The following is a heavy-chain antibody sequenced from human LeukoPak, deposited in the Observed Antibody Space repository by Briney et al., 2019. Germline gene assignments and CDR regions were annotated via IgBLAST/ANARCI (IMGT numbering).Heavy chain of an antibody. Sequence: GESLKISCKGSGHSFTSSWIGWVRQMPGKGLEWMGIICPGGSDTRYSPSFQGQVTISADKSISTAYLQWSSLKASDTALYYCARRQYYDSTGYFDYWGQGTLVTVSS. D-gene: IGHD3-22*01. V-gene: IGHV5-51*01. CDR2: ICPGGSDT. CDR1: GHSFTSSW. J-gene: IGHJ4*02. CDR3: ARRQYYDSTGYFDY.